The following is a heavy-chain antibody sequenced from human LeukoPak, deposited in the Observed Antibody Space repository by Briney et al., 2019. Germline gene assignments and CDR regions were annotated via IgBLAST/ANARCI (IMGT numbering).Heavy chain of an antibody. CDR3: ARDKDGWVGATVRSGYNWFDP. J-gene: IGHJ5*02. V-gene: IGHV1-2*02. Sequence: ASVKVSCKASGYTFTGYYMHWVRQAPGQGLEWMGWINPNSGGTNYAQKFQGRVTMTRDTSISTAYMELSRLRSDDTALYYCARDKDGWVGATVRSGYNWFDPWGQGTLVTVSS. CDR2: INPNSGGT. CDR1: GYTFTGYY. D-gene: IGHD1-26*01.